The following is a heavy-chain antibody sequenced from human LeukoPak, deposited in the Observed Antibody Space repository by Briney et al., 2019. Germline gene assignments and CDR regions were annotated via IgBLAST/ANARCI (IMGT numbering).Heavy chain of an antibody. CDR2: ISPSGGST. J-gene: IGHJ4*02. D-gene: IGHD3-10*01. CDR3: ARDSSMLRGPLVIYYFDF. V-gene: IGHV1-46*01. Sequence: ASVKVSCKAFGYTFTSNYMHWVRQAPGQGPEWMGVISPSGGSTTYAQKFQGRVTLTRDMSTSTDYLELSSLRSEDTAVYYCARDSSMLRGPLVIYYFDFWGQGTLVTVSS. CDR1: GYTFTSNY.